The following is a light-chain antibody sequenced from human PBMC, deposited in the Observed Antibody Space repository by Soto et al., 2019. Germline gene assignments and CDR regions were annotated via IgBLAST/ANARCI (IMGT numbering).Light chain of an antibody. CDR1: QSISSY. V-gene: IGKV1-39*01. Sequence: DIQMTQSPSSLSASVGDRVTITCRASQSISSYLNLYQQKPGKAPKLLIYAASSLQSGVPSMFSGSGSGTDFTLTISSLQPEDFATYYCQQSYSTPRTFGPGTKVDIK. CDR3: QQSYSTPRT. J-gene: IGKJ3*01. CDR2: AAS.